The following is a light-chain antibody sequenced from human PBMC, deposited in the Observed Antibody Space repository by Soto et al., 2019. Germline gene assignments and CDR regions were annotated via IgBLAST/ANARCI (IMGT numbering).Light chain of an antibody. CDR2: GAS. CDR1: QSVRTSY. Sequence: EIMLTQSPGTLSLSPGERATLSCRASQSVRTSYLAWYQQRPGQTPRLLIYGASSRATGIPDRFSGSGSGTDFTLTISRLEPEDFAVYYCQQYGDSPTFGGGTKVDIK. V-gene: IGKV3-20*01. J-gene: IGKJ4*01. CDR3: QQYGDSPT.